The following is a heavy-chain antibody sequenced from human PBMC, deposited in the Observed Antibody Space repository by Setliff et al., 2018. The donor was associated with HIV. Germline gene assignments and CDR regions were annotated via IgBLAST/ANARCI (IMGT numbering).Heavy chain of an antibody. D-gene: IGHD2-8*01. CDR3: ARVLLRTNPLYGVASNWFDP. V-gene: IGHV3-21*04. J-gene: IGHJ5*02. Sequence: GSLRLSCAASGFDFSDYSMNWVRQAPGRGLGWVSAISTSSNYKYYAESVKGRFTSSRDNAKSSLFLQMSGLRPEDTAVYYCARVLLRTNPLYGVASNWFDPWGQGTLVTVSS. CDR2: ISTSSNYK. CDR1: GFDFSDYS.